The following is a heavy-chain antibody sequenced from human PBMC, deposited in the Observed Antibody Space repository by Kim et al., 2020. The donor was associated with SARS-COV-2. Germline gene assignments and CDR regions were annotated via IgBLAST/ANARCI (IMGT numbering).Heavy chain of an antibody. CDR1: GYTFTSYG. D-gene: IGHD3-9*01. Sequence: ASVKVSCKASGYTFTSYGISWVRQAPGQGLEWMGWISAYNGNTNYAQKLQGRVTMTTDTSTSTAYMELRILRSDDTAVYYCARDLFDDILTGYYIHYYGMDVWGQGTTVTVSS. CDR2: ISAYNGNT. V-gene: IGHV1-18*01. J-gene: IGHJ6*02. CDR3: ARDLFDDILTGYYIHYYGMDV.